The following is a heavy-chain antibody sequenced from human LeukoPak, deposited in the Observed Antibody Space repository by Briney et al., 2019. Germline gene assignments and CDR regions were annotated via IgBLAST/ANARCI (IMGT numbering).Heavy chain of an antibody. J-gene: IGHJ4*02. V-gene: IGHV4-39*07. Sequence: SETLSLTCTVSGGSISRSSYYWGWIRQPPGKGLEWIGSIYYSGSTYYNPSLKSRVTISVDTSKNQFSLKLSSVTAADTAVYYCARLYSTLGLRIQLWLYYFDYWGQGTLVTVSS. D-gene: IGHD5-18*01. CDR1: GGSISRSSYY. CDR3: ARLYSTLGLRIQLWLYYFDY. CDR2: IYYSGST.